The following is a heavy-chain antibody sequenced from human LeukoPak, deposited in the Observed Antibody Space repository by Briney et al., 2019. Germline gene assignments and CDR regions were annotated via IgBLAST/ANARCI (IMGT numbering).Heavy chain of an antibody. CDR3: ARYSSSPYYYYYGMDV. J-gene: IGHJ6*02. Sequence: GSLRLSCAASGFTFSSYWMSWVRQAPGKGLEWVANIKQDGSEKYYVDSVKGRFTISRDNAKNSLYLQMNSLRAEDTAVYYCARYSSSPYYYYYGMDVWGQGTTVTVSS. CDR2: IKQDGSEK. V-gene: IGHV3-7*01. D-gene: IGHD6-6*01. CDR1: GFTFSSYW.